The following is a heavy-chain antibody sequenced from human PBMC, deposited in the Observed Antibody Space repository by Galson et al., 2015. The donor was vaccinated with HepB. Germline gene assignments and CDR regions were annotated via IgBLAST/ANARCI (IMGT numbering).Heavy chain of an antibody. CDR2: IDPSDSYT. Sequence: QSGAEVKKPGESLRISCKGSGYSFTSYWISWVRQMPGKGLEWMGRIDPSDSYTNYSPSFQGHVTISADKSISTAYLQWSSLKASDTAMYYCARQLVGATSRAAFDIWGQGTMVTVSS. CDR3: ARQLVGATSRAAFDI. J-gene: IGHJ3*02. V-gene: IGHV5-10-1*01. CDR1: GYSFTSYW. D-gene: IGHD1-26*01.